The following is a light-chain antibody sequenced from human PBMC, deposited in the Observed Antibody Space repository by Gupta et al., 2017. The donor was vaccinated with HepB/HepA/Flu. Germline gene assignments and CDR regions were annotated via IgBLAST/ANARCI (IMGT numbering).Light chain of an antibody. CDR1: QSISNW. CDR2: KSS. CDR3: QQYNSNSET. V-gene: IGKV1-5*03. Sequence: DIQMTKSPSTLSASVGDRVTITCRASQSISNWLAWYQQKPGQAPKLLIQKSSSLESGVPSRFSGSGSGTEFTLTISRLQPDDFATYYCQQYNSNSETFGQGTKVEIK. J-gene: IGKJ1*01.